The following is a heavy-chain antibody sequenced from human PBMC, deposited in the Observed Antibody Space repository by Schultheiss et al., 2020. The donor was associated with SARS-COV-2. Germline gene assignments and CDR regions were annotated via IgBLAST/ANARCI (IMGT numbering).Heavy chain of an antibody. J-gene: IGHJ4*02. V-gene: IGHV4-39*07. CDR3: ARQGPTVVTGPFDY. Sequence: SETLSLTCTVSGGSISSSSYYWGWIRQPPGKGLEWIGEINHSGSTNYNPSLKSRVTISVDTSKNQFSLKLSSVTAADTAVYYCARQGPTVVTGPFDYWGQGTLVTVSS. CDR2: INHSGST. CDR1: GGSISSSSYY. D-gene: IGHD4-23*01.